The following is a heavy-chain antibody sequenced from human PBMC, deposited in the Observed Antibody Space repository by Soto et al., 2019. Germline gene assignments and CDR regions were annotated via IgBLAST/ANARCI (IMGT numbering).Heavy chain of an antibody. J-gene: IGHJ4*02. CDR2: ISNSGGGT. CDR3: VKDLQFDFWSSYYGEGY. V-gene: IGHV3-23*01. Sequence: EVQLLESGGDLVQPGGSLRLSCAASGFTFSSYAMSWVRQAPRKGLEWVSGISNSGGGTYYADSVKGRFTISRDNSKNTLYLQMNSLRAEDTAVYYCVKDLQFDFWSSYYGEGYWGQGTLVTVSS. D-gene: IGHD3-3*01. CDR1: GFTFSSYA.